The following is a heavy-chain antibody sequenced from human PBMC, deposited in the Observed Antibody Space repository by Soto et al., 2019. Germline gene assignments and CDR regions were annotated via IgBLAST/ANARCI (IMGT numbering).Heavy chain of an antibody. CDR1: GGSISSGGYS. CDR2: IYHSGST. Sequence: SETLSLTCAVSGGSISSGGYSWSWIRQPPGKGLEWIGYIYHSGSTYYNPSLKSRVTISVDRSKNQFSLKLSSVTAADTAVYYCAREYSGYDNRGGDAFDIWGQGTMVTVSS. V-gene: IGHV4-30-2*01. CDR3: AREYSGYDNRGGDAFDI. D-gene: IGHD5-12*01. J-gene: IGHJ3*02.